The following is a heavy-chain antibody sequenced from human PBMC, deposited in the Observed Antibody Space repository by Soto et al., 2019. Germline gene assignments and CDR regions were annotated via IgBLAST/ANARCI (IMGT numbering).Heavy chain of an antibody. D-gene: IGHD2-15*01. V-gene: IGHV3-33*01. CDR1: GFTFSSYG. CDR3: ARDGTYCSGGSCYSYYYYMDV. CDR2: IWYDGSNK. J-gene: IGHJ6*03. Sequence: QVQLVESGGGVVQPGRSLRLSCAASGFTFSSYGMHWVRQAPGKGLEWVAVIWYDGSNKYYADSVKGRFTISRDNSKNTLYLKMNSLRAEDTAVYYCARDGTYCSGGSCYSYYYYMDVWGKGTTVTVSS.